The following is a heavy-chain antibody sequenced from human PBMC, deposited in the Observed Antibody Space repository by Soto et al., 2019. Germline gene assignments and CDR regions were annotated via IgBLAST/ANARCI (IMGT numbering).Heavy chain of an antibody. CDR2: IYYSGST. CDR1: GGSISSYY. CDR3: ARDQVGYGDYGPYYYYYGMDV. Sequence: QVQLQESGPGLVKPSETLSLTCTVSGGSISSYYWSWIRQPPGKGLEWIGYIYYSGSTNYNPSLKSRVTISVDTSKNQFSLKLSSVTAADTAVYYCARDQVGYGDYGPYYYYYGMDVWGQGTTVTVSS. V-gene: IGHV4-59*01. D-gene: IGHD4-17*01. J-gene: IGHJ6*02.